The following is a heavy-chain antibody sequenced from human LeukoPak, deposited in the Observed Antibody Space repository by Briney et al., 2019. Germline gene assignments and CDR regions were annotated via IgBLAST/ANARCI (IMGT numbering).Heavy chain of an antibody. CDR2: IYPGDSDT. J-gene: IGHJ4*02. D-gene: IGHD3-3*01. CDR1: GYSFTSYW. Sequence: GESLRISCKGSGYSFTSYWIGRVRQMPGKGLERMGLIYPGDSDTKYSPSFQGQVIISADKSISTAYLQWSSLKASDTAMYYCARQAGGDFLNYWGQGTLVTVSS. CDR3: ARQAGGDFLNY. V-gene: IGHV5-51*01.